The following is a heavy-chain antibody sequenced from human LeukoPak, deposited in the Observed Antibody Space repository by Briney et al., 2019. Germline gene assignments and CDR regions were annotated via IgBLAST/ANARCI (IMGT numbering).Heavy chain of an antibody. CDR2: IIPIFGTA. J-gene: IGHJ2*01. CDR1: GGTFSSYA. V-gene: IGHV1-69*06. CDR3: ARGDDSSGYYLGHWYFDL. Sequence: GASVKVSCKASGGTFSSYAISWVRQAPGQGLEWMGGIIPIFGTANYAQKFQGRVTITADKSTSTAYMELSSLRSEDTAVYYCARGDDSSGYYLGHWYFDLWGRGTLVTVSS. D-gene: IGHD3-22*01.